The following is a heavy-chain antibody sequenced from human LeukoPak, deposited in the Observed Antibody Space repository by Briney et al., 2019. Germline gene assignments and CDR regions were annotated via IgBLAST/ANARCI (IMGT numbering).Heavy chain of an antibody. J-gene: IGHJ4*02. Sequence: ASVKVSCKASGYTFTSYYMHWVRQAPGQGLEWMGIINPSGGSTSYAQKFQGRVTMTRDTSRSTVYMELSSLRSEDTAVYYCAVKTSGAPGGFDYWGQGTLVTVSS. V-gene: IGHV1-46*01. CDR3: AVKTSGAPGGFDY. CDR2: INPSGGST. D-gene: IGHD3-10*01. CDR1: GYTFTSYY.